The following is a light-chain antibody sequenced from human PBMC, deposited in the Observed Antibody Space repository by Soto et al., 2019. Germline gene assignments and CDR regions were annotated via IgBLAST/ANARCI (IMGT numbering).Light chain of an antibody. CDR2: GAS. Sequence: EIVLTQSPGTLSLSPGERATLSCRASQTVSSSYLAWYQHKPGQAPRLLIYGASSRATGIPDRFSGSGSGTDFTLTISRLEPEDFAVYYCQQYARSTYTFGQGTKVDIX. J-gene: IGKJ2*01. CDR1: QTVSSSY. V-gene: IGKV3-20*01. CDR3: QQYARSTYT.